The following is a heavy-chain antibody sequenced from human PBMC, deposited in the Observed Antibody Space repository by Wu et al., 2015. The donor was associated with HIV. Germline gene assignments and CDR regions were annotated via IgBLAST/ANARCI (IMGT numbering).Heavy chain of an antibody. CDR1: GYTFTGYY. CDR3: ARDWQFQVTFGDYYMDI. CDR2: INPDSGDT. J-gene: IGHJ6*03. Sequence: QVQLVQSGAEVKKPGASVKVSCKTSGYTFTGYYIHWVRQAPGQGLEWMGWINPDSGDTKFAQTFQGRITMTRDTSTTTVNLVLASLKSNDTATYYCARDWQFQVTFGDYYMDIWGNGTTVIVS. V-gene: IGHV1-2*02. D-gene: IGHD3-3*01.